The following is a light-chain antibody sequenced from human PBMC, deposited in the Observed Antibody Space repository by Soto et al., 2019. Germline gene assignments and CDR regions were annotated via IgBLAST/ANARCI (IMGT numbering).Light chain of an antibody. Sequence: EIVLTQSPGTLSLSPGERATLSCRASQSFSSNYLAWYQQKPGQGPRLLIFGASSRATGIPDRFSGSGSGTDFTLTISRLEAEDFAVYYCQQYGTSPETFGQGTKVEIK. CDR1: QSFSSNY. CDR3: QQYGTSPET. CDR2: GAS. V-gene: IGKV3-20*01. J-gene: IGKJ1*01.